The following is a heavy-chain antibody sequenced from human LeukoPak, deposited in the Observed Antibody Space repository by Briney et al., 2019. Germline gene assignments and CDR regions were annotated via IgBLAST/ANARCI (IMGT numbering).Heavy chain of an antibody. V-gene: IGHV1-69*13. CDR3: ATEIVGYGDVHYFDS. Sequence: GASVKVSCKASGGTFSSYAISWVRQAPGQGLEWMGGIIPIFGTANYAQKFQGRVTITADESTSTAYMELSSLRSEDTAMYYCATEIVGYGDVHYFDSWGQGTLVTVSS. CDR1: GGTFSSYA. D-gene: IGHD4-17*01. CDR2: IIPIFGTA. J-gene: IGHJ4*02.